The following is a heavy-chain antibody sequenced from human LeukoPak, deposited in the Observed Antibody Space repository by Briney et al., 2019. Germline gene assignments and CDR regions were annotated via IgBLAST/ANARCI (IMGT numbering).Heavy chain of an antibody. CDR2: IYYSGSA. Sequence: SETLSLTCTVSGGSISKSSYYWGWIRQPPGKGLEWIGSIYYSGSAYYNPSLKSRVTISVDTSKSQFSLKLSSVTVADTAMYYCASQWYYYDSSGLDAFDIWGQGTMVTVSS. D-gene: IGHD3-22*01. CDR1: GGSISKSSYY. V-gene: IGHV4-39*01. CDR3: ASQWYYYDSSGLDAFDI. J-gene: IGHJ3*02.